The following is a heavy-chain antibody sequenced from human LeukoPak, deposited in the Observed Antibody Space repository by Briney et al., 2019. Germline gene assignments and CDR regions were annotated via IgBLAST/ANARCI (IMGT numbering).Heavy chain of an antibody. D-gene: IGHD2-2*01. V-gene: IGHV3-23*01. J-gene: IGHJ4*02. CDR3: AKHATEGGSSSTSSWDY. CDR2: ITGSGGTT. Sequence: PGGSLRLSCAASGFTFSTYAMSWVCQAPGKGLNWVSTITGSGGTTYYADSVKGRSTISRDNSKNTLFLQMHSLRAEDTAIYYCAKHATEGGSSSTSSWDYWGQGTLVTVSS. CDR1: GFTFSTYA.